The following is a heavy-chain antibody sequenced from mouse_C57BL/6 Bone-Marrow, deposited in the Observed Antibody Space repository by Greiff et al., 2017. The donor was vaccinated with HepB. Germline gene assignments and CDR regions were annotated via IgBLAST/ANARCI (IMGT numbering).Heavy chain of an antibody. CDR3: ADYYGSRFAY. CDR1: GYTFTRYG. CDR2: IYPRSGNT. D-gene: IGHD1-1*01. V-gene: IGHV1-81*01. Sequence: QVQLQQSGAELARPGASVKLSCKASGYTFTRYGISWVKQRTGQGLEWIGEIYPRSGNTYYNEKFKGKATLTADKSSSTAYMELRSLTSEDSAVYFCADYYGSRFAYWGQGTLVTVSA. J-gene: IGHJ3*01.